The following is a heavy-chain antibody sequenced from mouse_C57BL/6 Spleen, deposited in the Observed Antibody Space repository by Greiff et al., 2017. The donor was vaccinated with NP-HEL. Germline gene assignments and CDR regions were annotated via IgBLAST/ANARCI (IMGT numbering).Heavy chain of an antibody. CDR3: AKERGNYFAY. Sequence: QVQLQQSGAELARPGASVKLSCKASGYTFTSYGISWVKQRTGQGLEWIGEIYPRSGNTYYNEKFKGKATMTANKSSSTAYMELRSLTSEDSAVYFSAKERGNYFAYWGQGTTLTVSS. CDR1: GYTFTSYG. V-gene: IGHV1-81*01. CDR2: IYPRSGNT. J-gene: IGHJ2*01.